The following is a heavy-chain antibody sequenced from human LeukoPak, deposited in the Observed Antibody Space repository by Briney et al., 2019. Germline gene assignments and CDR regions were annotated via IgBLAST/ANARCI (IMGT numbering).Heavy chain of an antibody. CDR1: GFTFSSYS. D-gene: IGHD6-19*01. V-gene: IGHV3-21*01. Sequence: GGSLRLSCAASGFTFSSYSMNWVRQAPGKGLEWVSSISSSSSYIYYADSVKGRFTISRDNAKNSLYLQMNSLRAEDTAVYYCARVSQWLSPTGSGPDYRGQGTLVTVSS. J-gene: IGHJ4*02. CDR2: ISSSSSYI. CDR3: ARVSQWLSPTGSGPDY.